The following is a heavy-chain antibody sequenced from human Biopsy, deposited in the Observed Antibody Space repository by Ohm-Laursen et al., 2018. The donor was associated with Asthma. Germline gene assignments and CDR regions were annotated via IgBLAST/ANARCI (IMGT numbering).Heavy chain of an antibody. CDR2: ISVYNGNT. Sequence: ASVKVSCKTSGYTFNSAGITWVRQAPGQGLEWMGWISVYNGNTKVAQRLQDRVTMITDTSTSTAYMELRSLRSDDPAVYFCARAVDYSHYYGIDVWGQGTTVPV. CDR3: ARAVDYSHYYGIDV. J-gene: IGHJ6*02. V-gene: IGHV1-18*01. CDR1: GYTFNSAG. D-gene: IGHD3-16*01.